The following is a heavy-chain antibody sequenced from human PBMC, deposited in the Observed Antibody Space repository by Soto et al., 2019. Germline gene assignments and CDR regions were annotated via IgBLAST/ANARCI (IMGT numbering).Heavy chain of an antibody. V-gene: IGHV1-46*01. CDR2: INPTVGST. J-gene: IGHJ6*02. CDR3: AREVNTVIMPGDTEDYSGLDV. Sequence: ASVKVSCRASGYVFSSSFVHWIRQAPGQGLEWMAMINPTVGSTSYAHNFQGRIAVTRDTSTATVYLDLSSLRSADSAIYYCAREVNTVIMPGDTEDYSGLDVWGQGTTVTVSS. D-gene: IGHD2-21*02. CDR1: GYVFSSSF.